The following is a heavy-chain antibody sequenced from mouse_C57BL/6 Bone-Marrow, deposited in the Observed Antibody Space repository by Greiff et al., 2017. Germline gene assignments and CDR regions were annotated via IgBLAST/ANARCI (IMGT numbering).Heavy chain of an antibody. D-gene: IGHD1-3*01. CDR2: IYPGSGST. CDR3: AREVDGDYAMDY. J-gene: IGHJ4*01. Sequence: VQLQQPGAELVKPGASVKMSCKASGYTFTSYWITWVKQRPGQGLEWIGDIYPGSGSTNYNEKFKSKATLTVDTSSSTAYMQLSSLTSEDAAVYYCAREVDGDYAMDYWGQGTSVTVSS. V-gene: IGHV1-55*01. CDR1: GYTFTSYW.